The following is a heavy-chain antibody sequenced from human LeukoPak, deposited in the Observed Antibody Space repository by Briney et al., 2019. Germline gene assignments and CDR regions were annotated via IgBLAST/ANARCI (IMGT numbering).Heavy chain of an antibody. D-gene: IGHD1-26*01. CDR2: IIPILGIA. V-gene: IGHV1-69*02. CDR3: ARVGWAAGWFDP. J-gene: IGHJ5*02. Sequence: VASVKVSCKASGGTFSSYTISWVRQAPGQGLEWMGRIIPILGIANYAQKFQGRVTITADKSTSTAYMEQSSLRSEDTAVYCCARVGWAAGWFDPWGQGTLVTDSS. CDR1: GGTFSSYT.